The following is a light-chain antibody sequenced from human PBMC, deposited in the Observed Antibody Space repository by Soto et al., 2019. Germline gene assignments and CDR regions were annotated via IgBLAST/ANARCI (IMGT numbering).Light chain of an antibody. CDR2: EVS. V-gene: IGLV2-14*01. CDR1: SSDIGGYNY. J-gene: IGLJ3*02. Sequence: QSALTQPASVSGSPGQSITISCTGTSSDIGGYNYVSWYQQHPGKAPKLMIYEVSYRPSGVSNRFSGSKSGNTASLTISGLQAEDEADYYCNSYTSISALWVFGGGTKLTVL. CDR3: NSYTSISALWV.